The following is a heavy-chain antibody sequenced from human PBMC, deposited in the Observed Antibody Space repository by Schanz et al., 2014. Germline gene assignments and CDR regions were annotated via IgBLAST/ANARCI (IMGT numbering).Heavy chain of an antibody. Sequence: QVQLAESGGGLVKPGGSLRLSCAASGFIFSDYYMAWIRQAPGEGLEWVSYVSRSTPDIYYADSVKGRFTMSRDNAKNTVLQQIKSLRADDAALDYCSGDRRSTNLDYWGQGTLVTVSS. V-gene: IGHV3-11*06. CDR1: GFIFSDYY. CDR3: SGDRRSTNLDY. J-gene: IGHJ4*02. D-gene: IGHD1-26*01. CDR2: VSRSTPDI.